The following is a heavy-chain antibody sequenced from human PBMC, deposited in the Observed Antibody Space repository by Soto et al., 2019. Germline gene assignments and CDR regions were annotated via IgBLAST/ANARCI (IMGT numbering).Heavy chain of an antibody. CDR2: ISAYNGNT. Sequence: QVQLVQSGAEVKKPGASVKVSCKASGCTFTSYGISWVRQAPGQGLEWMGWISAYNGNTNYAQKLQGRVTMTTDTSTSTAYMELRSLRSDDTAVYYCAREKRDYCSGGSCYSAVDYWGQGTLVTVSS. CDR1: GCTFTSYG. CDR3: AREKRDYCSGGSCYSAVDY. V-gene: IGHV1-18*04. J-gene: IGHJ4*02. D-gene: IGHD2-15*01.